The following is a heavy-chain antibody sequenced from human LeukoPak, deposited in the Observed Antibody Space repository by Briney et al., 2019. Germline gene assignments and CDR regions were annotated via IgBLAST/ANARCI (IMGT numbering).Heavy chain of an antibody. J-gene: IGHJ4*02. Sequence: GGSLRPSCEASGFSFSSHWMNWVRQAPGKGLEWVSSISSGSSYIYYADSVKGRFTISRDNAKNSLYLQMNSLRAEDTAVYYCARDQLGEADYWGQGTLVTVSS. CDR1: GFSFSSHW. CDR2: ISSGSSYI. D-gene: IGHD3-16*01. CDR3: ARDQLGEADY. V-gene: IGHV3-21*01.